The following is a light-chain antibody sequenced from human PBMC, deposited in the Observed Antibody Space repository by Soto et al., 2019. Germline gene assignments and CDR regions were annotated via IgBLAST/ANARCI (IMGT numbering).Light chain of an antibody. Sequence: QSVLTQPPSASGTPGQRITISCSGSNSNIGDNTVNWFQQLPGMAPRLLISTNNQRPSGVPDRFTASKSGTSGSLAISGLQSEDEADYYCASWDDKLNGVVFGGETKLTVL. CDR1: NSNIGDNT. CDR2: TNN. CDR3: ASWDDKLNGVV. V-gene: IGLV1-44*01. J-gene: IGLJ2*01.